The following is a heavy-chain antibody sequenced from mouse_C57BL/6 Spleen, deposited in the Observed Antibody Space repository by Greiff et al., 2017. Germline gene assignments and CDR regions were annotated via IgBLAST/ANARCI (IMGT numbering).Heavy chain of an antibody. V-gene: IGHV1-76*01. D-gene: IGHD3-2*02. CDR2: IYPGSGNT. CDR1: GYTFTDYY. CDR3: ARDSPGAFAY. Sequence: QVQLQQSGAELVRPGASVKLSCKASGYTFTDYYINWVKQRPGQGLEWIARIYPGSGNTYYHEKFKGKATLTAEKSSSTAYMQLSSLTSEDSAVYFCARDSPGAFAYWGQGTLVTVSA. J-gene: IGHJ3*01.